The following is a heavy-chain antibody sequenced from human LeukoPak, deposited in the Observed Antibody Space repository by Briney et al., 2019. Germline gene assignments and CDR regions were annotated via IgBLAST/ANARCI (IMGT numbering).Heavy chain of an antibody. Sequence: ASVKVSCKASGYTFTGYYMHWVRQAPGQVLAWMGWINPNSGGTNYAQKFQGRVTMTRDTSISTAYMELSRLRSDDTAVYYCARWLTAGTTNYYYHGMDVWGQGTTVTVSS. J-gene: IGHJ6*02. CDR2: INPNSGGT. D-gene: IGHD1-7*01. CDR3: ARWLTAGTTNYYYHGMDV. CDR1: GYTFTGYY. V-gene: IGHV1-2*02.